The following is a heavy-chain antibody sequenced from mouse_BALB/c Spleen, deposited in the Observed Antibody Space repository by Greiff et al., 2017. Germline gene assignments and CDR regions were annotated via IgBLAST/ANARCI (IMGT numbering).Heavy chain of an antibody. CDR3: AREVSDYYGSSLDY. Sequence: EVKLQESGPGLVKPSQSLSLTCSVTGYSITSGYYWNWIRQFPGNKLEWMGYISYDGSNNYNPSLKNRISITRDTSKNQFFLKLNSVTTEDTATYYCAREVSDYYGSSLDYWGQGTTLTVSS. CDR2: ISYDGSN. V-gene: IGHV3-6*02. D-gene: IGHD1-1*01. J-gene: IGHJ2*01. CDR1: GYSITSGYY.